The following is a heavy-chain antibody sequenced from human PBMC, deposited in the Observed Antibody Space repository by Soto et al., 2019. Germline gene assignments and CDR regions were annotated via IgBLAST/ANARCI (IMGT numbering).Heavy chain of an antibody. Sequence: SETLSLTCAVYGGSFNTYYWRWTWIRQPPGKGLEWIGEINHSGSTNYNPSLKSRVTISADASRSHVALILKSVPAADTAVYYCGRHGNYDIGWFDPWGQGILVTVS. V-gene: IGHV4-34*01. J-gene: IGHJ5*02. CDR3: GRHGNYDIGWFDP. CDR1: GGSFNTYY. D-gene: IGHD3-9*01. CDR2: INHSGST.